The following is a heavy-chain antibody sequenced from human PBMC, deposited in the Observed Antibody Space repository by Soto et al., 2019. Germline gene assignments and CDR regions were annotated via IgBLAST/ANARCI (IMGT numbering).Heavy chain of an antibody. CDR1: GFSFSSYW. D-gene: IGHD1-26*01. J-gene: IGHJ4*02. V-gene: IGHV3-7*01. CDR2: VNEDGTEK. CDR3: SHTWV. Sequence: EVQMVESGGGLVQPGGSLRLSCAASGFSFSSYWMYWVRQAPGKGLEWVANVNEDGTEKNYVDSVKGRFTISRDNAKNSLYLQINSLRAEDTGVYYCSHTWVGGQGTLVTVSS.